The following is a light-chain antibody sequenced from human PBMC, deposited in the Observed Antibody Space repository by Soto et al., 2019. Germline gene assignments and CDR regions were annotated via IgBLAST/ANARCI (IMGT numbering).Light chain of an antibody. J-gene: IGKJ2*01. CDR3: QQYGSTGYT. CDR1: QSVSSSY. CDR2: GAS. Sequence: EIVLTQSPCTLSLSPGERATLSCRAIQSVSSSYLAWYQQKPGQAPRLLIYGASSRATGIPDRFSGSGSGTDFTLTISRLEPEDFAVYYCQQYGSTGYTFGQGTKVDIK. V-gene: IGKV3-20*01.